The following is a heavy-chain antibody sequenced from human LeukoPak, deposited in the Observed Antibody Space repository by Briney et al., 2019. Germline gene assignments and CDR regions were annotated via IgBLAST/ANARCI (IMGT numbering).Heavy chain of an antibody. V-gene: IGHV3-30*03. J-gene: IGHJ3*01. D-gene: IGHD3-16*02. CDR1: RFTFSSYG. CDR3: ARDIELST. CDR2: ISYDGSNK. Sequence: GGSLRLSCAASRFTFSSYGMHWVRQAPGKGLEWVAVISYDGSNKYYADSVKGRFTVSRDNSKNTLYLQMNSLRAEDTAVYYCARDIELSTWGLGTLVTVSS.